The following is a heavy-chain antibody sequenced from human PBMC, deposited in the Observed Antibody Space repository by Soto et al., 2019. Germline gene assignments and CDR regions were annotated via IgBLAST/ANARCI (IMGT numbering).Heavy chain of an antibody. CDR1: GGSFSGYY. CDR3: ARTNPPRMIAAAGTIDY. Sequence: SETLSLTCAVYGGSFSGYYWSWIRQPPGKGLEWIGEINHSGSTNYNPSLKSRVTISVDTSKNQFSLKLSSVTAADTAVYYRARTNPPRMIAAAGTIDYWGQGTLVTVSS. V-gene: IGHV4-34*01. D-gene: IGHD6-13*01. CDR2: INHSGST. J-gene: IGHJ4*02.